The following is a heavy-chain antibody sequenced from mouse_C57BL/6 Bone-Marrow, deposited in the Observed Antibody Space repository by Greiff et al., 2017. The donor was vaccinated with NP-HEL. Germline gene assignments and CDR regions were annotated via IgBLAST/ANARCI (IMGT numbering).Heavy chain of an antibody. CDR2: ISSGSSTI. D-gene: IGHD2-4*01. CDR1: GFTFSDYG. J-gene: IGHJ3*01. V-gene: IGHV5-17*01. CDR3: AELYYDYDGSLAY. Sequence: EVKLMESGGGLVKPGGSLKLSCAASGFTFSDYGMHWVRQAPEKGLEWVAYISSGSSTIYYADTVKGRFTISRDNAKNTLFLQMTSLRSEDTAMYYCAELYYDYDGSLAYWGQGTLVTVSA.